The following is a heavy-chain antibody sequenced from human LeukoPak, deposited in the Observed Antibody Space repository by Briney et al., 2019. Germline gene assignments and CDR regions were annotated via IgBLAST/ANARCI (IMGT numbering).Heavy chain of an antibody. D-gene: IGHD6-6*01. Sequence: ASETLSLTCTVSGGSISSHYWSWIRQPPGKGLEWIGYIYYSGSTNYNPSLKSRVTISVDTSKNQFSLKLSSVTAADTAVYYCAREGQLVLGPVTGWGQGTLVTVSS. V-gene: IGHV4-59*11. CDR2: IYYSGST. J-gene: IGHJ4*02. CDR1: GGSISSHY. CDR3: AREGQLVLGPVTG.